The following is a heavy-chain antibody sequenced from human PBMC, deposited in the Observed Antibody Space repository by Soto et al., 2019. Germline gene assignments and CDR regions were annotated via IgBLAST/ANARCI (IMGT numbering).Heavy chain of an antibody. CDR3: AKRARPYGSGSYSLMDV. CDR2: ISGSGGST. Sequence: SLRLSCAASGFTFSSYAMSWVRQAPGRGLEWVSAISGSGGSTYYADSVKGRFTISRDNSKNTLYLQMNSLRAEDTAVYYCAKRARPYGSGSYSLMDVWGQGTTVTVSS. D-gene: IGHD3-10*01. V-gene: IGHV3-23*01. J-gene: IGHJ6*02. CDR1: GFTFSSYA.